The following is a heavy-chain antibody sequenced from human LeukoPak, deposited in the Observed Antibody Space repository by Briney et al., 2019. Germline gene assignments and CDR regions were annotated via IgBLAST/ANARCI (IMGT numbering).Heavy chain of an antibody. J-gene: IGHJ4*02. D-gene: IGHD3-3*01. CDR2: IYYSGST. CDR3: ARRPGKITISGVVPHYFDY. CDR1: GASISTYY. Sequence: PSETLSLTCTVSGASISTYYWSWIRQAPGKGLEWIGYIYYSGSTNYNPSLKSRVTISVDTSKNQFSLKLSSVTAADTAVYYCARRPGKITISGVVPHYFDYWGQGILVTVSS. V-gene: IGHV4-59*12.